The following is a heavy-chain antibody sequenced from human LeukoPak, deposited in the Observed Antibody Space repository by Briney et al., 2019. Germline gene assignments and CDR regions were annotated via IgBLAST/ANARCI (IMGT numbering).Heavy chain of an antibody. D-gene: IGHD3-3*01. V-gene: IGHV4-61*05. CDR1: GGSIRSSYYY. CDR2: IYYSGST. Sequence: SETLSLTCTVSGGSIRSSYYYWGWIRQPPGKGLEWIGYIYYSGSTNYNPSLKSRVTISVDTSKNQFSLKLSSVTAADTAVYYWARGPWSGLLEDYYYYGMDVWGQGTTVTVSS. J-gene: IGHJ6*02. CDR3: ARGPWSGLLEDYYYYGMDV.